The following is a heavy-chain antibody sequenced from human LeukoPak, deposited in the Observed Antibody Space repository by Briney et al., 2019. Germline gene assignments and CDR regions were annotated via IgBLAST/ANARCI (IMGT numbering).Heavy chain of an antibody. J-gene: IGHJ5*02. D-gene: IGHD6-13*01. CDR3: ARVGFIAAAGPNWFDP. Sequence: SETLSLTCTVSGGSISSYYWSWIRQPPGKGLEWIGYIYYSGSTNYNPSLKSRVTISVDTSKNQFSLKLSSVTAADTAVYYCARVGFIAAAGPNWFDPWGQGTLVSVSS. CDR2: IYYSGST. V-gene: IGHV4-59*01. CDR1: GGSISSYY.